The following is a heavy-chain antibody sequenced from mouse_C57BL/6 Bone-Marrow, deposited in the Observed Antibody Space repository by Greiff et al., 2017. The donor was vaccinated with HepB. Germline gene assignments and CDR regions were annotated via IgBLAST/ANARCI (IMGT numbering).Heavy chain of an antibody. CDR2: IYPRSGNT. CDR1: GYTFTSYG. V-gene: IGHV1-81*01. J-gene: IGHJ1*03. CDR3: ARGGRYWYFDV. Sequence: QVQLKQSGAELARPGASVKLSCKASGYTFTSYGISWVKQRTGQGLEWIGEIYPRSGNTYYNEKFKGKATLTADKSSSTAYMELRSLTSEDSAVYFCARGGRYWYFDVWGTGTTVTVSS.